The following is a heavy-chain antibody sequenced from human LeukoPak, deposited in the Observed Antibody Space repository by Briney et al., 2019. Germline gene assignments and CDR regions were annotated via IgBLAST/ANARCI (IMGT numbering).Heavy chain of an antibody. Sequence: GASVKVSCKPYGYTFTTYGITWVRQAPGQGLEWMGWISPYNGNTNYAQKFQGRVTMTTDTSTSTAYMELRSLRSDDTAVYYCASGYYDSSGYYYVRGDYYYMDVWGKGTTVTVSS. J-gene: IGHJ6*03. V-gene: IGHV1-18*01. CDR3: ASGYYDSSGYYYVRGDYYYMDV. D-gene: IGHD3-22*01. CDR2: ISPYNGNT. CDR1: GYTFTTYG.